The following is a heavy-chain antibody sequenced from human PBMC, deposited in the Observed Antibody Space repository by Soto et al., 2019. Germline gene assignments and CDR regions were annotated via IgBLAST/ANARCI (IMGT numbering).Heavy chain of an antibody. CDR2: INPNSGGT. D-gene: IGHD6-13*01. Sequence: ASVKVSCKASGYTFTGYYMHWVRQAPGQGLEWMGWINPNSGGTNYAQKFQGRVTMTRDTSISTAYMELSRLRSDDTAVYYCARDRAAARLYYFDYWGQGTLVTVSS. CDR3: ARDRAAARLYYFDY. V-gene: IGHV1-2*02. J-gene: IGHJ4*02. CDR1: GYTFTGYY.